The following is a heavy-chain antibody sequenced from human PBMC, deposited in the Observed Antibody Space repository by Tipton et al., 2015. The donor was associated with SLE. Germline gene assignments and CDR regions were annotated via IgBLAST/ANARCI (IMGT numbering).Heavy chain of an antibody. D-gene: IGHD6-13*01. CDR1: GGSFSGYY. CDR2: INYSGIT. V-gene: IGHV4-34*01. Sequence: TLSLTCTVYGGSFSGYYRSWIRQTPEKGLEWIGEINYSGITNYSPSLESRASISEDTSKNQFTLRLTSVTAADTAVYYCARGGDSSRLRDAFAVWGQGTMVTVSS. J-gene: IGHJ3*01. CDR3: ARGGDSSRLRDAFAV.